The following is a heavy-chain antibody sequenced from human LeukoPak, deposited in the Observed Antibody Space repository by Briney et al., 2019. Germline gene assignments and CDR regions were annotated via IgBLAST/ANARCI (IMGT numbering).Heavy chain of an antibody. CDR2: IGHDGSFK. V-gene: IGHV3-33*08. D-gene: IGHD3-16*01. J-gene: IGHJ4*02. Sequence: GGSLRLSCAASGFTFSSHGMHWVRQAPGKGLEWVAVIGHDGSFKESADAVKGRFTISRDNPKNTLYLHMSSLRAEDTAVYYCARDLGRGSYVDYWGQGSLVTVSS. CDR3: ARDLGRGSYVDY. CDR1: GFTFSSHG.